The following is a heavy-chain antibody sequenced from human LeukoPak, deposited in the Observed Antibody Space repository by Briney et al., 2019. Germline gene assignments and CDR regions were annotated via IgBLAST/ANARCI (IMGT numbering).Heavy chain of an antibody. Sequence: GSLRLSCAASGFTFSDYYMSWIRQAPGKGLEWVSYISSSGSTIYYADSVRGRFIISRENAKNSFYLQLNSLRVEDTAIYYCAREGSDEFADIWGQGTFVTVSS. D-gene: IGHD3-10*01. V-gene: IGHV3-11*04. CDR3: AREGSDEFADI. J-gene: IGHJ3*02. CDR2: ISSSGSTI. CDR1: GFTFSDYY.